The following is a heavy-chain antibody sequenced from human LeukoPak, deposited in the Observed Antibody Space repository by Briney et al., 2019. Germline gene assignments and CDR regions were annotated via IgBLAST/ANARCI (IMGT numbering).Heavy chain of an antibody. D-gene: IGHD4-17*01. Sequence: GGSLRLSCAASGXTFSSSAMSWVRQAPGKGLECISGISGSGGSTDYADSVKGRFTISRDNSKNTLYLQMNSLRAEDTAVYHCAKGGGDYYFDYWGQGTLVTVSS. CDR3: AKGGGDYYFDY. CDR1: GXTFSSSA. J-gene: IGHJ4*02. V-gene: IGHV3-23*01. CDR2: ISGSGGST.